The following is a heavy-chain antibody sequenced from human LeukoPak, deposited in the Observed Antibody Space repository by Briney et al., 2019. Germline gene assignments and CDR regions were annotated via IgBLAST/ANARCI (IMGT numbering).Heavy chain of an antibody. CDR2: ISSTSRYI. V-gene: IGHV3-21*01. D-gene: IGHD6-13*01. CDR3: ARDGSVPKYSSIWTLNFDY. J-gene: IGHJ4*02. CDR1: QFTFSSYN. Sequence: PGGSLRLSCAASQFTFSSYNMNWVRQAPGKGLEWVSSISSTSRYIYYADSVKGRFTISRDNAKNSLYLQMNSLRAEDTAVYYCARDGSVPKYSSIWTLNFDYWGQGTLVTVSS.